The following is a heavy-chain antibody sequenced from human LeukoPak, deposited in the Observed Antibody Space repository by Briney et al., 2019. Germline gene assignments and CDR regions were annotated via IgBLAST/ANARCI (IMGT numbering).Heavy chain of an antibody. CDR2: ISPNSGGT. J-gene: IGHJ4*02. V-gene: IGHV1-2*05. Sequence: ASVKVSCKASGYTFTDYYVHWVRQAPGQGLEWMGRISPNSGGTNYAQKFRGRLTVTRDTSISTAYMELSSLRSDDTVVYYCAKNRAGDYADYWGQGTLVTVSS. D-gene: IGHD4-17*01. CDR3: AKNRAGDYADY. CDR1: GYTFTDYY.